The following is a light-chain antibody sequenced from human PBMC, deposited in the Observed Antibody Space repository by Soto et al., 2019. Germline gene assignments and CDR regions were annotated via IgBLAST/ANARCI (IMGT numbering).Light chain of an antibody. V-gene: IGKV1-5*01. CDR1: QSISSW. CDR2: DAS. CDR3: QQDNSYLT. Sequence: DIQMTQSPSTLSASVGDRVTITCRASQSISSWLAWYQQKPGKAPKLLIYDASSLERGVPSRFSGSGSGTEFTLTISSLQPDDFATYYCQQDNSYLTFGQGTKVEIK. J-gene: IGKJ1*01.